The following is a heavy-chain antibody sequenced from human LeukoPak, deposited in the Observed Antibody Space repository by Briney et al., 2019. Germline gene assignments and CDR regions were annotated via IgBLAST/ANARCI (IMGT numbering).Heavy chain of an antibody. V-gene: IGHV3-30*18. J-gene: IGHJ6*02. CDR2: ISYDGSNK. D-gene: IGHD3-3*01. CDR3: AKEEWNYGMDV. CDR1: GFTLSSYG. Sequence: PGRSLRLSCAASGFTLSSYGMHWVRQVPGKGLEWVAVISYDGSNKYYADSVKGRFTISRDNSKNTLYLQMNSLRAEDTAVYYCAKEEWNYGMDVWGQGTTVTVSS.